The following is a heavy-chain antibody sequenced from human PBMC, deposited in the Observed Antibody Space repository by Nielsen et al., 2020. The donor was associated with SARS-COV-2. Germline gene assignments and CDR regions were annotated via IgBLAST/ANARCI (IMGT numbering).Heavy chain of an antibody. V-gene: IGHV1-69*04. D-gene: IGHD6-13*01. CDR1: GGTFSSHA. J-gene: IGHJ4*02. Sequence: SVKVSCKASGGTFSSHAISWVRQAPGQGLEWMGRIIPILGIANYAQKFQGRVTITADKSTSTAYMELSSLRSEDTAVYYCARRSIAAAGPAEYYFDYWGQGTLVTVSS. CDR2: IIPILGIA. CDR3: ARRSIAAAGPAEYYFDY.